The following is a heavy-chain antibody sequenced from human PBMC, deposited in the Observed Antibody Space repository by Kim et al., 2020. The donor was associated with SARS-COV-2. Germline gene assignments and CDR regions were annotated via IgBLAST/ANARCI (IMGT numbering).Heavy chain of an antibody. J-gene: IGHJ3*02. CDR1: GFTFSSYA. CDR2: ISSNGGST. Sequence: GGSLRLSCSASGFTFSSYAMHWVRQAPGKGLEYVSAISSNGGSTYYADSVKGRFTISRDNSKNTLYLQMSSLRAEDTAVYYCVKSNPYYDSSGYYSSAFDIWGQGTMVTVSS. CDR3: VKSNPYYDSSGYYSSAFDI. D-gene: IGHD3-22*01. V-gene: IGHV3-64D*09.